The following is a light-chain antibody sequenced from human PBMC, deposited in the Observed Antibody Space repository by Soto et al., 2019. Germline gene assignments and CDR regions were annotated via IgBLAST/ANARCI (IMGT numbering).Light chain of an antibody. V-gene: IGLV6-57*03. J-gene: IGLJ2*01. Sequence: NFMLTQPHSVSEPPGKTVTISCTRRTGGIDSNYLQWYQQRPGSAPTAVIYEGDKKPSGVPDRFSGSIDSSSNSASLTISGLKTEDEADDFCQSYDSSVSAIFGGGTKLTVL. CDR2: EGD. CDR1: TGGIDSNY. CDR3: QSYDSSVSAI.